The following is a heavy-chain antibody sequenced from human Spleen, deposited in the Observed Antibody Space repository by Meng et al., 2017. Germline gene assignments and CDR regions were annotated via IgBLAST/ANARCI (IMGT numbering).Heavy chain of an antibody. J-gene: IGHJ6*02. CDR3: ATDPGAYWDYGMDV. D-gene: IGHD2-21*01. Sequence: SVKVSCKASGGTFSSYSISWVRQAPGQGLQWMGGIIPIFGTANYAQKFQDRVTITADESTSTAYMDLSSLRSEDTAVYYCATDPGAYWDYGMDVWGQGTTVTVSS. CDR1: GGTFSSYS. CDR2: IIPIFGTA. V-gene: IGHV1-69*13.